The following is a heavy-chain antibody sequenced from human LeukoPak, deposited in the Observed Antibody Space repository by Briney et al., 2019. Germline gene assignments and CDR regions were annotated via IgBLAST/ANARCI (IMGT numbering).Heavy chain of an antibody. CDR2: IYYSGST. D-gene: IGHD6-13*01. V-gene: IGHV4-59*01. CDR1: GGSISSCY. Sequence: SETLSLTCTVSGGSISSCYWSWIRQPPGKGLEWIGYIYYSGSTNYNPSLKSRVTISVDTSKNQFSLKLSSVTAADTAVYYCARDLGLYSSSAAGMDVWGQGTTVTVSS. J-gene: IGHJ6*02. CDR3: ARDLGLYSSSAAGMDV.